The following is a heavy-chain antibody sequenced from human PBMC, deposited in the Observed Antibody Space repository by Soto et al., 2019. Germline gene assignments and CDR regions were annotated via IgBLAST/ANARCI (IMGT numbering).Heavy chain of an antibody. D-gene: IGHD6-13*01. Sequence: GGSLRLSCAASGFTFSSYAMSWVRQAPGKGLEWVSAISGSGGSTYYADSVRGRFTISRDNSKNTLYLQMNSLRAEDTAVYYCAKDPQQLVPYYFDYWGQGTLVTSPQ. CDR1: GFTFSSYA. V-gene: IGHV3-23*01. CDR2: ISGSGGST. J-gene: IGHJ4*02. CDR3: AKDPQQLVPYYFDY.